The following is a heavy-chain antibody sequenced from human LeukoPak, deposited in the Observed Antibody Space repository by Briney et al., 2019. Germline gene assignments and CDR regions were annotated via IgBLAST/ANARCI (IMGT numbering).Heavy chain of an antibody. CDR2: ISSSSTYI. Sequence: GGSLRLSCAASGFSFSNCSMNWVRQAPGKGLEWVSSISSSSTYIYYADSLEGRFTISRDNVRNSLFLQMNGLRDEDTALYYCARERVIAAAGDGFDSWGQGTLVTVSS. CDR3: ARERVIAAAGDGFDS. V-gene: IGHV3-21*01. CDR1: GFSFSNCS. D-gene: IGHD2-21*01. J-gene: IGHJ4*02.